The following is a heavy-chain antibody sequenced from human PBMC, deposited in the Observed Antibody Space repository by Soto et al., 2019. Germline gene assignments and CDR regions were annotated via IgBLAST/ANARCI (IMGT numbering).Heavy chain of an antibody. J-gene: IGHJ6*02. CDR1: GFTFSSYG. D-gene: IGHD2-15*01. CDR2: IWYDGSNK. CDR3: ARGGLLPEGALRRYYGMDV. V-gene: IGHV3-33*01. Sequence: GGSLRLSCAASGFTFSSYGMHWVRQAPGKGLEWVAVIWYDGSNKYYADSVKGRFTISRDNSKNTLYLQMNSLRAEDTAVYYCARGGLLPEGALRRYYGMDVWGQGTTVTVSS.